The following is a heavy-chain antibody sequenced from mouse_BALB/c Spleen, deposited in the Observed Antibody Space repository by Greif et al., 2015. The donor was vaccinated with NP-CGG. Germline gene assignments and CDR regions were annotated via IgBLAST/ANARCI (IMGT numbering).Heavy chain of an antibody. J-gene: IGHJ4*01. CDR2: INPYNDGT. Sequence: VQLQQSGPELVKPGASVKMSCKASGYTFASYVMHWVKQKPGQGLEWIGYINPYNDGTKYNEKFKGKATLTSDKSSSTAYMELSSLTSEDSAVYYCARGGPYDGYYGGFYYYAMDYWGQGTSVTVSS. D-gene: IGHD2-3*01. CDR1: GYTFASYV. V-gene: IGHV1-14*01. CDR3: ARGGPYDGYYGGFYYYAMDY.